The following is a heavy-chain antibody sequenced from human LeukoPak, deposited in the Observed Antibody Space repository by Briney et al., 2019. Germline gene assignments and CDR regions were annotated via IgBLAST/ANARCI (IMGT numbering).Heavy chain of an antibody. D-gene: IGHD3-10*01. Sequence: GGSLRLSCAASGFTVSPNYMSGVRQAPGKGLEWVSLTYSGGSTNYADSVKGRFTISRDNSKNTLCLQMNSLRAEDTAVYYCAKHSGSYGRPLDYWGQGTLVTVSS. J-gene: IGHJ4*02. CDR1: GFTVSPNY. CDR3: AKHSGSYGRPLDY. CDR2: TYSGGST. V-gene: IGHV3-53*01.